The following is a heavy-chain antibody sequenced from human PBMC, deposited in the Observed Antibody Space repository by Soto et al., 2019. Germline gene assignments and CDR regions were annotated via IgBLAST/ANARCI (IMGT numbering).Heavy chain of an antibody. CDR3: ARVPLGYSSSHYFDF. D-gene: IGHD6-6*01. CDR2: IYNNRSF. V-gene: IGHV4-61*01. J-gene: IGHJ4*02. Sequence: LPLTCTGPGGSVRSGSFSWSWIRQPPGKGLGWIGFIYNNRSFNYNPSLKCRVTISVDTSKHQFSLKLSSVTAADKAVYYCARVPLGYSSSHYFDFWGQGALVTVSS. CDR1: GGSVRSGSFS.